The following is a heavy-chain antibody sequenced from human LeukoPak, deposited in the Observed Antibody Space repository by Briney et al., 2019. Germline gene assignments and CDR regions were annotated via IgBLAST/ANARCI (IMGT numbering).Heavy chain of an antibody. CDR1: GFTFSNYG. CDR2: ISADGSNQ. D-gene: IGHD2-15*01. V-gene: IGHV3-33*01. J-gene: IGHJ5*02. Sequence: GRSLRLSCAASGFTFSNYGMQWVRQAPGKGLEWVAVISADGSNQYYADSVKGRFTISRDISKNTLYLQMNSLRAEDTAVYYCARDPHYCSGGSCYSLGFDPWGLGTLVTVSS. CDR3: ARDPHYCSGGSCYSLGFDP.